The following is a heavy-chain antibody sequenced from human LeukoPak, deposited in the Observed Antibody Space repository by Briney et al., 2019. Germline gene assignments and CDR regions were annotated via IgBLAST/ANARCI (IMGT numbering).Heavy chain of an antibody. CDR2: IHTSGSS. CDR1: GGSISSYY. D-gene: IGHD6-25*01. Sequence: SETLSLTCTVSGGSISSYYWSWIRLPAGKGLEWIGRIHTSGSSDYNPSLRSRVTLSLDKSKNHFSLNLNSVTAADTAVYYCAIGSSSGWSYADFWGQGTLVTVSS. V-gene: IGHV4-4*07. J-gene: IGHJ4*02. CDR3: AIGSSSGWSYADF.